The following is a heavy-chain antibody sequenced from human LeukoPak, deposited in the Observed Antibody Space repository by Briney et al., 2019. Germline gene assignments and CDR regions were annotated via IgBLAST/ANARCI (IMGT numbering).Heavy chain of an antibody. J-gene: IGHJ4*02. CDR1: GFTFSTYA. CDR2: ISSNGGTT. D-gene: IGHD1-26*01. Sequence: GGSLRLSCSASGFTFSTYAMHWVRQAPGKGLEYVSAISSNGGTTYYADSVKGRFTISRDNANNSLYVQMNSLRDEDTAVYYCARGGATEWGQGTLVTVSS. V-gene: IGHV3-64*04. CDR3: ARGGATE.